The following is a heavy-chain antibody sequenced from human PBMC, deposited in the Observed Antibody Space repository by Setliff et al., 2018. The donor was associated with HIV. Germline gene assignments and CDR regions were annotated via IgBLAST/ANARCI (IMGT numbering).Heavy chain of an antibody. V-gene: IGHV4-59*08. J-gene: IGHJ6*03. CDR2: VLSSGSA. CDR1: GGSISSYY. CDR3: ARGSLFFYYMDI. D-gene: IGHD2-21*01. Sequence: PSETLSLTCTVSGGSISSYYWSWIRQSPGKGLEWIGYVLSSGSATYNPSLKSRVAMSVDTSKNQFSLSLASPTAADTAVYYCARGSLFFYYMDIWGRGTTVTVS.